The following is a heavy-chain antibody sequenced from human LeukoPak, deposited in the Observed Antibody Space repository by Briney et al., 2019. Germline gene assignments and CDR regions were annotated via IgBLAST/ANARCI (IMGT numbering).Heavy chain of an antibody. D-gene: IGHD1-1*01. V-gene: IGHV3-30*02. CDR1: GFTFSTYG. CDR3: ASGLGTVQDY. J-gene: IGHJ4*02. CDR2: ILSDGSKR. Sequence: PGGSLRLFCAASGFTFSTYGMHWVRQAPGKGLEWVAFILSDGSKRYYADSVKGRFTFSRDNSKKTLYLQMNSLRAEDTAVYYCASGLGTVQDYWGQGTLVTVSS.